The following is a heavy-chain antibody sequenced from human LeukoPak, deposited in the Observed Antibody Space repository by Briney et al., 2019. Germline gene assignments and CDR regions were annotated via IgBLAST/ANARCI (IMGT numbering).Heavy chain of an antibody. CDR1: GYTFTSNA. D-gene: IGHD3-3*01. CDR2: INAGNGNT. J-gene: IGHJ5*02. V-gene: IGHV1-3*01. CDR3: ARSVLRFFWFDP. Sequence: ASVKVSCKASGYTFTSNAMHWVRQAPGQRLEWMGWINAGNGNTKYSQKFQGRVTITRDTSASTAYMELSSLRSEDTAVYYCARSVLRFFWFDPWGQGTLVTVSS.